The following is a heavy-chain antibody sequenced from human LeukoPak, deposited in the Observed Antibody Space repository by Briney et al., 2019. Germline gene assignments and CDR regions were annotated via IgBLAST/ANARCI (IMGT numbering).Heavy chain of an antibody. CDR3: ANSQLWLYYFDY. CDR2: ISGSGSGGST. V-gene: IGHV3-23*01. CDR1: GFTFSSSA. Sequence: GGSLRLSCAASGFTFSSSAMSWVRQAPGKGLEWVSSISGSGSGGSTYYADSVEGRFTISRDNSKNTLYLQMNSLRAEDTAVYYCANSQLWLYYFDYWGQGTLVTVPS. J-gene: IGHJ4*02. D-gene: IGHD5-18*01.